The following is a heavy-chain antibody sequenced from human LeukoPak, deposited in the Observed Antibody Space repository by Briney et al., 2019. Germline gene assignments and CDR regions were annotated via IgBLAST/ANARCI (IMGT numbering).Heavy chain of an antibody. V-gene: IGHV4-38-2*02. CDR3: AGQYTAYDAFDF. CDR1: GYSITRNYY. D-gene: IGHD5-12*01. Sequence: SETLSLTCTVSGYSITRNYYWGWIRQPPGKGLEWIASISHGASTYYNPSLQSRVTMSVDTSKNQFSLKLSSVTAADTAVYYCAGQYTAYDAFDFWGQGTPVTVSS. CDR2: ISHGAST. J-gene: IGHJ4*02.